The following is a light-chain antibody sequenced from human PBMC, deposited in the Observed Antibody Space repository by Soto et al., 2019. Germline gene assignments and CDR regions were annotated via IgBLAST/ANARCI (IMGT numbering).Light chain of an antibody. Sequence: ERVMTQSPATLSVCPGERATLSCSASQNVSSNLAWYQQELGQARRLLIYGASTRATGIPARFSGSGSGTEFTLTITSLKSEDFAVYYWQQYTNWPAITFGQGTRLEI. J-gene: IGKJ5*01. CDR3: QQYTNWPAIT. CDR1: QNVSSN. CDR2: GAS. V-gene: IGKV3D-15*01.